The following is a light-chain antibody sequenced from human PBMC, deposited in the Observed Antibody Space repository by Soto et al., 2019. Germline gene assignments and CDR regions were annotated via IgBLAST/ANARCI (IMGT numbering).Light chain of an antibody. V-gene: IGKV3-15*01. CDR2: DTS. J-gene: IGKJ1*01. CDR1: QFVSSR. CDR3: QEYLQWPTGM. Sequence: EIVVTQFSTTLSGSPGERSTLSCQASQFVSSRLAWYQQRPGQVPRLFVYDTSTRAPGISARFSGSGSGTEFTLTISTLQSEDFAVYYCQEYLQWPTGMFGQGTKVDIK.